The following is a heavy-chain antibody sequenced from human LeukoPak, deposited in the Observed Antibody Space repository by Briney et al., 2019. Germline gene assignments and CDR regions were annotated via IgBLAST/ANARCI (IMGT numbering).Heavy chain of an antibody. V-gene: IGHV4-59*01. CDR3: ARAFYGSGTVDY. D-gene: IGHD3-10*01. CDR1: GGSISSYY. J-gene: IGHJ4*02. CDR2: IYYSGST. Sequence: SETLSPTCTVSGGSISSYYWSWIRQPPGKGLEWIGYIYYSGSTNYNPSLKSRVTISVDTSKNQFSLKLSSVTAADTAVYYCARAFYGSGTVDYWGQGTLVTVSS.